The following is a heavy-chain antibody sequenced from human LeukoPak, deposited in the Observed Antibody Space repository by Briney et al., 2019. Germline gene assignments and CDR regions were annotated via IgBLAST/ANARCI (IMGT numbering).Heavy chain of an antibody. CDR1: GNSY. D-gene: IGHD5-12*01. CDR3: ASGGYDRDAYDY. J-gene: IGHJ4*02. CDR2: INPSGGGT. V-gene: IGHV1-46*01. Sequence: GASVKVSCKASGNSYIHWVRQAPGQGLEWMGMINPSGGGTSYAQKFQGRVTVTRDRSMSIVYMELSSLRSEDTAVYFCASGGYDRDAYDYWGQGTPVTVSS.